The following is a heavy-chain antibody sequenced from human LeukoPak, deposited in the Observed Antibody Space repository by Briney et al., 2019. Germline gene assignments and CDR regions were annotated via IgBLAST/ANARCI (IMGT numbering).Heavy chain of an antibody. J-gene: IGHJ4*02. D-gene: IGHD6-6*01. CDR1: GYTFTGYY. V-gene: IGHV1-2*02. CDR3: AREPIAARPRYYFDY. CDR2: INPNSGGT. Sequence: PVASVKVSCKASGYTFTGYYMHWVRQAPGQGLEWMGWINPNSGGTNYAQKFQGRVTMTRDTSISTAYMELSRLRSDDTAVYYCAREPIAARPRYYFDYWGQGTLVTVAS.